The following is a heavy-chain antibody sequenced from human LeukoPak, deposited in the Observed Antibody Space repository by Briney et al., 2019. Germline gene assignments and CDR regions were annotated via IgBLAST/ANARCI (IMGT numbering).Heavy chain of an antibody. CDR1: GGSISSGGYY. Sequence: SQTLSLTCTVSGGSISSGGYYWSWIRQHPGKGLEWIGYIYYSGSTYYNPSLKSRVTISVDTSKNQFSLKLSSVTAADTAVYYCARGSILVYYFDYWGQGTLVTVSS. V-gene: IGHV4-31*03. CDR2: IYYSGST. J-gene: IGHJ4*02. CDR3: ARGSILVYYFDY.